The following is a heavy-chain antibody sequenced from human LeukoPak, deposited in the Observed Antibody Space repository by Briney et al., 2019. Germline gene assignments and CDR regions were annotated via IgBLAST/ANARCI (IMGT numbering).Heavy chain of an antibody. Sequence: GGSLRLSCAASGFTVSSIHMVWVRQAPGKGLEWVSGISWNSGSIGYADSVKGRFTISRDSAKNSLYLQMNSLRAEDTAVYYCARVLRFGELFPLYYYYGMDVWGQGTTVTVSS. CDR3: ARVLRFGELFPLYYYYGMDV. J-gene: IGHJ6*02. CDR1: GFTVSSIH. V-gene: IGHV3-9*01. CDR2: ISWNSGSI. D-gene: IGHD3-10*01.